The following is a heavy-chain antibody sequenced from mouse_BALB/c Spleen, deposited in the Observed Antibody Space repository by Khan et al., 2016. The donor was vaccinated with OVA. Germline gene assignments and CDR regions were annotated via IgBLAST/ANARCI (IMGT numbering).Heavy chain of an antibody. CDR3: ARSLFITTVVAGDFDY. J-gene: IGHJ2*01. CDR1: GYTFTDYN. V-gene: IGHV1-18*01. CDR2: INPNNGGT. D-gene: IGHD1-1*01. Sequence: EVQLQQSGPELVKPGASVKIPCKASGYTFTDYNMDWVKQSHGKSLEWIGDINPNNGGTIYNQKFKGKATLTVDKSSSTGYVELRSLTSEDTAVYDCARSLFITTVVAGDFDYWGHGTTLTVSS.